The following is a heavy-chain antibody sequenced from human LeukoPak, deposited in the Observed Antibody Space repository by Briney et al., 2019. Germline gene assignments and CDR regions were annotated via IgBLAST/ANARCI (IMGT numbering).Heavy chain of an antibody. CDR3: ARDLSYDILTGLLGY. Sequence: ASVKVSCKASGYTFTSYYMHWVRQAPGQGLEWMGIINPSGGNTNYAQKFQGRVTMTRDMSTSTVYMELSSLRSEDTAVYYCARDLSYDILTGLLGYWGQGTLVTVSS. V-gene: IGHV1-46*01. D-gene: IGHD3-9*01. CDR2: INPSGGNT. CDR1: GYTFTSYY. J-gene: IGHJ4*02.